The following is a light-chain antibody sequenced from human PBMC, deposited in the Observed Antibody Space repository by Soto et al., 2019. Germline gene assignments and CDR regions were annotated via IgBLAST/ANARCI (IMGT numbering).Light chain of an antibody. V-gene: IGKV3-20*01. J-gene: IGKJ4*01. CDR2: GAS. CDR1: QSLSASY. CDR3: QQYGSSPLT. Sequence: EIVLTQSPGTLSLSPCERATLSCRSSQSLSASYLAWYQQKPGQAPRLLVYGASSRATGIPDRFSGSGSGTDFTLTISRLEPEDFAVYYCQQYGSSPLTFGGGTKVDIK.